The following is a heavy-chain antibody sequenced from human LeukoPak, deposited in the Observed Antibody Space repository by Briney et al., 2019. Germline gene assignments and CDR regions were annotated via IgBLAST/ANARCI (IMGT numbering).Heavy chain of an antibody. CDR2: IHYSGST. D-gene: IGHD5-18*01. J-gene: IGHJ2*01. CDR3: ARRRRYNWYFDL. V-gene: IGHV4-31*03. CDR1: GGSISSDVYY. Sequence: SSETLSLTCTVSGGSISSDVYYWSWIRQHPGRALEWIGYIHYSGSTYYNPSLKSRLSISVDTSKNQFSLKLSSVTAADTAVYYCARRRRYNWYFDLWGRGTLVTVSS.